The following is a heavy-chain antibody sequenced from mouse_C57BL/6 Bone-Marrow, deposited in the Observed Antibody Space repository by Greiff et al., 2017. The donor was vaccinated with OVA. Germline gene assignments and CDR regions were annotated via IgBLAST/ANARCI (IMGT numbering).Heavy chain of an antibody. CDR2: ISSGSSTI. Sequence: EVQVVESGGGLVKPGGSLKLSCAASGFTFSDYGMHWVRQAPEKGLEWVAYISSGSSTIYYADTVKGRFTISRDNAKNTLFLQMTSLRSEDTAMYYCARPDSSGYEFAYWGQGTLVTVSA. J-gene: IGHJ3*01. V-gene: IGHV5-17*01. D-gene: IGHD3-2*02. CDR1: GFTFSDYG. CDR3: ARPDSSGYEFAY.